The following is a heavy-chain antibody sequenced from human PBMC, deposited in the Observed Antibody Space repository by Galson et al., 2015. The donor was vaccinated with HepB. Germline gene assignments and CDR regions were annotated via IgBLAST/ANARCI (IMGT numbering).Heavy chain of an antibody. CDR1: GGTFSSYA. Sequence: SVKVSCKASGGTFSSYAISWVRQAPGQGLECMGGIIPIFGTANYAQKFQGRVTITADESTSTAYMELSSLRSEDTAVYYCASLWFGSSNHYGMDVWGQGTTVTVSS. V-gene: IGHV1-69*13. CDR2: IIPIFGTA. J-gene: IGHJ6*02. D-gene: IGHD3-10*01. CDR3: ASLWFGSSNHYGMDV.